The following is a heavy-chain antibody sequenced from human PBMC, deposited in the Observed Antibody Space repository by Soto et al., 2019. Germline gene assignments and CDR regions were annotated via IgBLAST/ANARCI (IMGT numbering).Heavy chain of an antibody. D-gene: IGHD3-16*01. J-gene: IGHJ4*02. V-gene: IGHV3-30*18. CDR3: ANTHEGGALD. CDR2: ISYDGSNK. CDR1: GFTVSSNY. Sequence: GGSLRLSCAASGFTVSSNYMSWVRQAPGKGLEWVAVISYDGSNKYYADSVKGRFTISRDNSKNTLYLQMNSLRAEDTAVYYCANTHEGGALDWGQGTLVTVSS.